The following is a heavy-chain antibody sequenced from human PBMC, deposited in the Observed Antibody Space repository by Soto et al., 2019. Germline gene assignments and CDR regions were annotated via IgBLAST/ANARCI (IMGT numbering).Heavy chain of an antibody. Sequence: GASVKACCEACVDTFTSGGISCVRQATGQGLELMGWISAYNGNTNYAQKLQGRVTMTTDTSTSTAYMELRSLRSDDTAVYYCARDRGIVAKSAKWRSWFHPWGQGTLGTVSS. J-gene: IGHJ5*02. D-gene: IGHD5-12*01. CDR1: VDTFTSGG. CDR3: ARDRGIVAKSAKWRSWFHP. CDR2: ISAYNGNT. V-gene: IGHV1-18*01.